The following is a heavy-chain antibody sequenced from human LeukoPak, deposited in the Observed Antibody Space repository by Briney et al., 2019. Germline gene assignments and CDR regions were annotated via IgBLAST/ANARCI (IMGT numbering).Heavy chain of an antibody. CDR1: GATFSSYA. CDR2: IIPIFGTA. CDR3: ASTASDTAMADSYYFDY. V-gene: IGHV1-69*06. Sequence: SVKVSCKASGATFSSYAISWVRQAPGQGLEWMGGIIPIFGTANYAQKFQGRVTITADKSTSTAYMELSSLRSEDTAVYYCASTASDTAMADSYYFDYWGQGTLVTVSS. D-gene: IGHD5-18*01. J-gene: IGHJ4*02.